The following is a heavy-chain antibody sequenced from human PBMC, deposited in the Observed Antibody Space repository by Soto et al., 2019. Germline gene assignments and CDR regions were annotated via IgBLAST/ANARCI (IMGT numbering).Heavy chain of an antibody. CDR3: ARDYVGYCSSTSCYLGAFDI. Sequence: PSETLSLTCTVSGGSISSFYWSWIRQPPGKGLEWIGYIYYSGSTNYNPSLKSRVTISVDTSKNQFSLKLSSVTAADTAVYYCARDYVGYCSSTSCYLGAFDIWGQGTMVTVSS. J-gene: IGHJ3*02. CDR2: IYYSGST. CDR1: GGSISSFY. D-gene: IGHD2-2*01. V-gene: IGHV4-59*01.